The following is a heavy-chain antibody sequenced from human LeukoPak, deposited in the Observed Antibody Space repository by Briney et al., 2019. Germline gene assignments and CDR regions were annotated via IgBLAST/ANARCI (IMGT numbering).Heavy chain of an antibody. V-gene: IGHV4-4*09. Sequence: SETLSLTCTVSGGSISSYYWSWIRQPPGKGLEWIGYIYTSGSTNYNPSLKSRVTISVDTSKNQFSLKLSSVTAADTAVYYCARHRRDGIGYFDYWGQGTLVTVSS. CDR2: IYTSGST. CDR3: ARHRRDGIGYFDY. J-gene: IGHJ4*02. D-gene: IGHD5-24*01. CDR1: GGSISSYY.